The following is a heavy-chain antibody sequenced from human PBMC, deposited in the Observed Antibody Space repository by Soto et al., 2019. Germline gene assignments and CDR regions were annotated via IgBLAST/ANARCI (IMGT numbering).Heavy chain of an antibody. D-gene: IGHD2-2*01. J-gene: IGHJ4*02. CDR1: GGTFSSYA. Sequence: GASVKVSCKASGGTFSSYAISWVRQAPGQGLEWMGGIIPIFGTANYAQKFQGRVTITTDESTTTAYMELSSLRSEDTAVYYCARDDLSSKLSLSYFDFWGQGTLVTAPQ. V-gene: IGHV1-69*05. CDR2: IIPIFGTA. CDR3: ARDDLSSKLSLSYFDF.